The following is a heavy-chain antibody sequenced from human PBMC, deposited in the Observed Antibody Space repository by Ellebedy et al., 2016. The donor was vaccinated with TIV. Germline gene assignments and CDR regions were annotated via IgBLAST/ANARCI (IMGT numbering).Heavy chain of an antibody. CDR1: GFTFSNSP. J-gene: IGHJ2*01. V-gene: IGHV3-30*04. Sequence: GESLKISCAASGFTFSNSPMHWVRQAPGKGLEWVADISYDGSNKYYADSVKGRFTMSRDNSNNTLYVQMNTLRPEDSAVYYCAREGVDIVIIPAAQPRYWYFDLWGRGTLVAVSS. CDR3: AREGVDIVIIPAAQPRYWYFDL. CDR2: ISYDGSNK. D-gene: IGHD2-2*01.